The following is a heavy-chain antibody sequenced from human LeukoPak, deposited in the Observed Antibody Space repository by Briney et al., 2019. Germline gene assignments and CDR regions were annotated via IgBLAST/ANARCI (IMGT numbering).Heavy chain of an antibody. CDR2: IDWDDDK. J-gene: IGHJ4*02. D-gene: IGHD6-19*01. Sequence: TLSLTCTVSGVSISSYYWSWIRQPPGKALEWLALIDWDDDKYYSTSLKTRLTISKHTSKNQVVLTMTNMDPVDTATYYCARILGQWLIDYWGQGTLVTVSS. CDR1: GVSISSYYW. V-gene: IGHV2-70*18. CDR3: ARILGQWLIDY.